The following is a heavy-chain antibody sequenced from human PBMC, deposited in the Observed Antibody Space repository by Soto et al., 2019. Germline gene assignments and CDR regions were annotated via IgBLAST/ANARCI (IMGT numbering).Heavy chain of an antibody. CDR1: GFTFSNSG. CDR3: TGQIASGH. CDR2: ISFDGNTQ. V-gene: IGHV3-30*03. Sequence: QVQLVESGGGVVQPGRSLRLSCAASGFTFSNSGMHWVRQAPGKGLEWVAVISFDGNTQFYADSVKGRFSISRDNSKNTLYLDMNSLRADDAAFYYCTGQIASGHWGQGTLVTVSS. D-gene: IGHD2-8*02. J-gene: IGHJ4*02.